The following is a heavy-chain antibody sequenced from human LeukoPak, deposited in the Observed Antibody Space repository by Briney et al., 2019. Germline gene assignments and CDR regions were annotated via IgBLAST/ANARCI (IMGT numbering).Heavy chain of an antibody. D-gene: IGHD4/OR15-4a*01. Sequence: PGGSLRLSCAASGFTFSSYSMNWVRQAPGKGLEWVSSISSSSSYMYYADSVKGRFTISRDNAKNSLYLQMNSLRAEDTAVYYCARRAGAYSHPYDYWGQGTLVTVSS. V-gene: IGHV3-21*01. CDR1: GFTFSSYS. CDR2: ISSSSSYM. J-gene: IGHJ4*02. CDR3: ARRAGAYSHPYDY.